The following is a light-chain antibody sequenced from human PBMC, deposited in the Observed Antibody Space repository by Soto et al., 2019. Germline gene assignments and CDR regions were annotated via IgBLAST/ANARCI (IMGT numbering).Light chain of an antibody. Sequence: EIVMTQSPATLSVSPGEEATLSCRASQSVRSDLAWYQHKPGLAPRLLIYGVSTRATGIPVRFSGSGSGTEFTLSISSLQSEDSAIYYCQHYNNLPLTFGGGTKVEIK. CDR2: GVS. CDR3: QHYNNLPLT. J-gene: IGKJ4*01. CDR1: QSVRSD. V-gene: IGKV3-15*01.